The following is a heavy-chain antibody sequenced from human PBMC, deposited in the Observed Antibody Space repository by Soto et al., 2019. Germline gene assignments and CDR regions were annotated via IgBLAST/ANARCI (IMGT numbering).Heavy chain of an antibody. J-gene: IGHJ4*02. CDR3: ARWSYPDY. V-gene: IGHV3-23*01. CDR1: GFSFGSYA. Sequence: LRLSCAASGFSFGSYALSWVRQAPGKGLEWVSTISGSDGKTFYAYSVKGRFSISRDTSQNTLYLQMNSLRADDTAIYYCARWSYPDYWGQGTRVTVSS. CDR2: ISGSDGKT. D-gene: IGHD3-10*01.